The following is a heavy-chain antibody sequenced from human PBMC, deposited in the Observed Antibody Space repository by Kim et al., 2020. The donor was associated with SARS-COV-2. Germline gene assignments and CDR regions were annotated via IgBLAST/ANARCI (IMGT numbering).Heavy chain of an antibody. CDR3: AREETTTGFDS. CDR2: ISHDGSRT. J-gene: IGHJ1*01. D-gene: IGHD4-17*01. Sequence: QAPGKGLEWLALISHDGSRTYYADSVKGRFTISRDISKNTVYLQMNSLRADDTALYYCAREETTTGFDSWGQGALVTVSS. V-gene: IGHV3-30*04.